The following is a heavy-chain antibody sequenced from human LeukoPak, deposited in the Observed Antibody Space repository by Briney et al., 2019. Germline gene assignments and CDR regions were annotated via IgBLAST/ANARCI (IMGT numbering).Heavy chain of an antibody. CDR1: GYTFTSYY. D-gene: IGHD3-10*01. Sequence: ASVKVSCKASGYTFTSYYMHWVRQAPGQGLEWMGIINPSGGSTSYAQKFQGRVTMTRDTSTSTVYMELSSLRSEDTAVYYCARGSLWFGELIPSYHYYYGMDVWGQGTTVTVSS. CDR2: INPSGGST. V-gene: IGHV1-46*01. J-gene: IGHJ6*02. CDR3: ARGSLWFGELIPSYHYYYGMDV.